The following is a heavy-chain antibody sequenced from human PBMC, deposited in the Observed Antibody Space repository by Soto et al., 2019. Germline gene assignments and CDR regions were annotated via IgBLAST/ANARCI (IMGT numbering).Heavy chain of an antibody. CDR1: GGSISSYY. CDR3: ARDGGSYYDILTGYHENWFAP. Sequence: SETLSLTCTVSGGSISSYYWSWIRQPPGKGLEWIGYIYYSGSTNYNPSLKSRVTISVDTSKNQFSLKLSSVTAADTAVYYCARDGGSYYDILTGYHENWFAPWGQGTLVTVS. V-gene: IGHV4-59*01. D-gene: IGHD3-9*01. J-gene: IGHJ5*02. CDR2: IYYSGST.